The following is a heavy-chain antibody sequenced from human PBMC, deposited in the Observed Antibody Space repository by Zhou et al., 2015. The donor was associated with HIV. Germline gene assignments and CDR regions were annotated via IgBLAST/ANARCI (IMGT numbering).Heavy chain of an antibody. CDR1: GGTFSSYT. J-gene: IGHJ4*02. V-gene: IGHV1-69*02. D-gene: IGHD6-19*01. CDR3: ARVLQAVAGTFPPRPYPFDY. Sequence: QVQLVQSGAEVKKPGSSVKVSCKASGGTFSSYTISWVRQAPGQGLEWMGRIIPILGIANYAQKFQGRVTITADKSTSTAYMELSSLRSEDTAVYYCARVLQAVAGTFPPRPYPFDYWGQGTLVTVSS. CDR2: IIPILGIA.